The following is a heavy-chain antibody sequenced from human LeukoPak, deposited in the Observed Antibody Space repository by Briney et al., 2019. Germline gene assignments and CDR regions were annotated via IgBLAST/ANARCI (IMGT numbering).Heavy chain of an antibody. V-gene: IGHV4-61*02. D-gene: IGHD4-17*01. Sequence: SETLSLTCTVSGGSISSGSYYWSWIRQPAGKGLEWIGRIYTSGSTNYNPSLKSRVTMSVDTSKNQFSLKLSSVTAADTAVYYCARVAYAQYYFDYWGQGTLVTVSS. CDR1: GGSISSGSYY. J-gene: IGHJ4*02. CDR3: ARVAYAQYYFDY. CDR2: IYTSGST.